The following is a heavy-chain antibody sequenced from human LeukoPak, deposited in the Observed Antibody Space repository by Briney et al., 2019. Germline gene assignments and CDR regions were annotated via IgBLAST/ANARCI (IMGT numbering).Heavy chain of an antibody. Sequence: GGSLRLSCAASGFTFSSYAMSWVRQAPGKGLEWVSAISGSGGSTYYAGSVKGRFTISRDNSKNTLYLQMNSLRAEDTAVYYCAKPVDSGSYRWSYYEYFQHWGQGTLVTVSS. CDR2: ISGSGGST. CDR1: GFTFSSYA. V-gene: IGHV3-23*01. J-gene: IGHJ1*01. D-gene: IGHD1-26*01. CDR3: AKPVDSGSYRWSYYEYFQH.